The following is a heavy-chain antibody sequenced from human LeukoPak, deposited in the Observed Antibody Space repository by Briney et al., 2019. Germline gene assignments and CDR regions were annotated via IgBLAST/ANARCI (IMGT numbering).Heavy chain of an antibody. D-gene: IGHD1/OR15-1a*01. CDR2: TYYRSKWYN. J-gene: IGHJ4*02. Sequence: SQTLSLACAISGDSVSSNSATWNWIRRSPSRGLEWLGRTYYRSKWYNDYGVSVKSRITINPDTSKNQFSLQLKSVTPEDTAVYYCARAMRKTAAGTFYSDYWGQGTLVTISS. CDR3: ARAMRKTAAGTFYSDY. CDR1: GDSVSSNSAT. V-gene: IGHV6-1*01.